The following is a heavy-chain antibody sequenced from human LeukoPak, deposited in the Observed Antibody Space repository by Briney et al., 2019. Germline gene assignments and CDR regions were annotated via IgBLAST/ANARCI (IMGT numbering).Heavy chain of an antibody. Sequence: GGSLRLSCAASGFTFSSYGMHWVRQAPGKGLEWVAVIWDDGRNKYYADSVKGRFTISRDNSKNTLYLQMNSLRAEDTAVYYCARDNRIVPAAIPSYYYGMGVWGQGTLVTVSS. J-gene: IGHJ6*02. CDR1: GFTFSSYG. CDR3: ARDNRIVPAAIPSYYYGMGV. D-gene: IGHD2-2*01. V-gene: IGHV3-33*01. CDR2: IWDDGRNK.